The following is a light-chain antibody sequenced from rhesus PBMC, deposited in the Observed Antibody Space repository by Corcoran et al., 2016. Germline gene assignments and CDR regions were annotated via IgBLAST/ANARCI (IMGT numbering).Light chain of an antibody. J-gene: IGKJ1*01. Sequence: DIVMIQTPLSLPVTLGEPASISCRSSQSLVYSDGKTYLYWYLQKPGQSPQLLMYLVSKRASGVPDKVVGRGSGSDFTMKMSRVEAEVVGVYYCMQALRSPWTFGQGTKVEIK. CDR1: QSLVYSDGKTY. CDR2: LVS. CDR3: MQALRSPWT. V-gene: IGKV2-82*02.